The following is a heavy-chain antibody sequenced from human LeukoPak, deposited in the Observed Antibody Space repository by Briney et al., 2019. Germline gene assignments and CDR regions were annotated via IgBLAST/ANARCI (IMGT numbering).Heavy chain of an antibody. V-gene: IGHV1-2*02. Sequence: ASVKVSCKASGYTFTGNYMHWVRQAPGQGLEWMGWINPNSGGTNYAQKFQGRVTMTRDTSISTAYMELSRLRSDDTAVYYCARVPNSSSKEMDVWGKGTTVTVSS. CDR2: INPNSGGT. J-gene: IGHJ6*04. CDR1: GYTFTGNY. CDR3: ARVPNSSSKEMDV. D-gene: IGHD6-6*01.